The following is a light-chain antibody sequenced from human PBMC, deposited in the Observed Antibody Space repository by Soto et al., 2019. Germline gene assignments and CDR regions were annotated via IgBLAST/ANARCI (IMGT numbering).Light chain of an antibody. J-gene: IGLJ3*02. CDR1: SSNIGNNF. CDR3: GTWDSSLSAGL. CDR2: DSN. Sequence: VLTQPPSVYAAAGQKVTISCAGSSSNIGNNFVSWYQRLPGTAPKLLIYDSNKRPSGIPDRFSGSKSGTSATLGITGLQTGDEADYYCGTWDSSLSAGLFGGGTKVTVL. V-gene: IGLV1-51*01.